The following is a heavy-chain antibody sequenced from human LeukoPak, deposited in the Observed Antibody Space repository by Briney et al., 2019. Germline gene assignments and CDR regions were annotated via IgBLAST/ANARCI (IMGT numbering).Heavy chain of an antibody. CDR2: ISAYNGNT. J-gene: IGHJ6*03. V-gene: IGHV1-18*01. CDR1: GYTFTSYD. Sequence: GPVKVSCKASGYTFTSYDINWVRQAPGQGLEWKGWISAYNGNTNYAQKLQGRVTMTTDTSTSTAYMELRSLRSDDTAVYYCARDNLSSSWYDIDYYYYYMDVWGKGTTVTVSS. CDR3: ARDNLSSSWYDIDYYYYYMDV. D-gene: IGHD6-13*01.